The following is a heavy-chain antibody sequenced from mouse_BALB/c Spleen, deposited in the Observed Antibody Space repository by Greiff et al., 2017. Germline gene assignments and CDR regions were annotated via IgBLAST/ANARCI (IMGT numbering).Heavy chain of an antibody. Sequence: VQLQQSGAELVKPGASVKLSCTASGFNIKDTYMHWVKQRPEQGLEWIGRIDPANGNTKYDPKFQGKATITADTSSNTAYLQLSSLTSEDTAVYYCARGYYGSSRFAYWGQGTLVTVSA. CDR1: GFNIKDTY. D-gene: IGHD1-1*01. J-gene: IGHJ3*01. V-gene: IGHV14-3*02. CDR3: ARGYYGSSRFAY. CDR2: IDPANGNT.